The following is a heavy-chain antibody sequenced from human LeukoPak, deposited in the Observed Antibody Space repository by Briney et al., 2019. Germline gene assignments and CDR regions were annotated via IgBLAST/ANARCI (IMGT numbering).Heavy chain of an antibody. CDR1: GFTVSSNY. J-gene: IGHJ4*02. V-gene: IGHV3-66*01. CDR3: ARGNDSSGYSHFDY. D-gene: IGHD3-22*01. CDR2: IYSGGST. Sequence: PGGSLRLSCAASGFTVSSNYMSWVRQAPGKGLEWVSVIYSGGSTYYADSVKGRFTISRDNSKNTLYLQMNSLRAEDTAVYYCARGNDSSGYSHFDYWGQGTLVTVSS.